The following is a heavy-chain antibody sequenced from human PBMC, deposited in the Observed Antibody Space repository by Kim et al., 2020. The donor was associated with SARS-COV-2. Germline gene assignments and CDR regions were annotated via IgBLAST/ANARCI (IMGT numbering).Heavy chain of an antibody. CDR3: ATRAVVRGVITYFDF. V-gene: IGHV4-39*01. CDR2: IYSSGST. D-gene: IGHD3-10*01. CDR1: GGSISTTSYS. J-gene: IGHJ4*02. Sequence: SETLSLTCTVSGGSISTTSYSWGWIRQPPGQGLEWIGNIYSSGSTYYSPSLRSRVTLSVDTSKNQFSLRLSSVTAADTALYYCATRAVVRGVITYFDFWGQGSLVTVSS.